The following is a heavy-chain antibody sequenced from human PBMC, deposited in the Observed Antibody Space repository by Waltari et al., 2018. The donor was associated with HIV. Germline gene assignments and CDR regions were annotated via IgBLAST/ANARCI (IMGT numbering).Heavy chain of an antibody. V-gene: IGHV1-2*02. Sequence: QVQMMQSGAELKKPGASVEVSGAASGYSFPGYYIHWVRQAPGQGLEWMGWINPISGGTKYAQRFQGRVTVTRDTSINTVYMELRRLRSDDTAVYYCVRDRALDWTSDFHYWGQGTLVTVSS. D-gene: IGHD3-3*01. J-gene: IGHJ4*02. CDR1: GYSFPGYY. CDR2: INPISGGT. CDR3: VRDRALDWTSDFHY.